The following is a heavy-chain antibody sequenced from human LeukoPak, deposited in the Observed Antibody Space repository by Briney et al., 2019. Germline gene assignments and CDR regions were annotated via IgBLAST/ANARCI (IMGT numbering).Heavy chain of an antibody. Sequence: KPSQTLSLACSVSGGSISSGDYYWSWIRQPPGKGLEWIGFMYYSGSTYYNPSLKSRGTISADTSKNQFSLKLSSVTAADTAVYYCARGDSSSWSGKDVIDYWGQGTLVTVSS. J-gene: IGHJ4*02. D-gene: IGHD6-13*01. CDR3: ARGDSSSWSGKDVIDY. V-gene: IGHV4-30-4*01. CDR1: GGSISSGDYY. CDR2: MYYSGST.